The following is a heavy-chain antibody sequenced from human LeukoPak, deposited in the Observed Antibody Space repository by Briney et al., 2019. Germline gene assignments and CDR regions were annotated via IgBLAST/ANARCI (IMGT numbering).Heavy chain of an antibody. V-gene: IGHV1-2*02. CDR1: GYTFTGYY. CDR3: ASSVVPPPFPDY. J-gene: IGHJ4*02. CDR2: INPNSGGT. D-gene: IGHD2-2*01. Sequence: ASVNVSCKASGYTFTGYYMHWVRQAAGQGLEGMGWINPNSGGTNYAQKFQGRVTMTRDTSISTAYMELSRLRSDDTAVYYCASSVVPPPFPDYWGQGTLVTVSS.